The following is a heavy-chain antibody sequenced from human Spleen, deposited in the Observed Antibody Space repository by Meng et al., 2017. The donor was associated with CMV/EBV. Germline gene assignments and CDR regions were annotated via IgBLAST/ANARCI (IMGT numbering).Heavy chain of an antibody. V-gene: IGHV3-9*01. CDR2: ISGNTGFI. J-gene: IGHJ6*02. D-gene: IGHD2-21*02. CDR1: GFTFDDFA. CDR3: TKGGGERVTFDAMDV. Sequence: SLKISCTASGFTFDDFAMHWVRQTPGEGLEWVSGISGNTGFIGYADSVKGRFTISRDKAKKTLSLQINILRAEDTALYYCTKGGGERVTFDAMDVWGQGTTVTVSS.